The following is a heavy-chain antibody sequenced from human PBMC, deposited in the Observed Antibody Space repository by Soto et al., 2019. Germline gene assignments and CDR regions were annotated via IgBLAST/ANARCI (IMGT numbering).Heavy chain of an antibody. CDR1: GFTFSSYG. J-gene: IGHJ4*02. CDR2: ISYDGSNK. CDR3: AKDPVRYSSGWLYDY. D-gene: IGHD6-19*01. Sequence: GGSLRLSCAASGFTFSSYGMHWVRQAPGKGLEWVAVISYDGSNKYYADSVKGRFTISRDNSKNTLYLQMNSLRAEDTAVYYCAKDPVRYSSGWLYDYWGQGTLVTVSS. V-gene: IGHV3-30*18.